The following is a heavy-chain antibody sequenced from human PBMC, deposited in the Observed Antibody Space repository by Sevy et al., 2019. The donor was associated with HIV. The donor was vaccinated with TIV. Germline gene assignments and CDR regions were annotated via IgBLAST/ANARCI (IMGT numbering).Heavy chain of an antibody. CDR1: GFTFSSYS. V-gene: IGHV3-21*01. J-gene: IGHJ3*02. Sequence: GGSLRLSCAASGFTFSSYSMNWVRRAPGKGLEWVSCTSSSSYIYDADSVKGRFTIPRDNAKNSLYLQMNSLRAEDTAVYYCARDQSIVVVPAANDAFDIWGQGTMVTVSS. D-gene: IGHD2-2*01. CDR3: ARDQSIVVVPAANDAFDI. CDR2: TSSSSYI.